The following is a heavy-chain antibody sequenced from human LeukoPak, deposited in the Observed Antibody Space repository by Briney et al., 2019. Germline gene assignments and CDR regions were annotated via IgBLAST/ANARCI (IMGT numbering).Heavy chain of an antibody. Sequence: SETRSLTCAVYGGSFSGYYWSWIRQPPGKGLEWIGEINHSGSTNYNPSLKSRVTISVDTSKNQFSLKLSSVTAADTAIYFCARDRRRDLFHAFDIWGRGTTVTVSP. D-gene: IGHD1-14*01. CDR3: ARDRRRDLFHAFDI. CDR2: INHSGST. J-gene: IGHJ3*02. V-gene: IGHV4-34*01. CDR1: GGSFSGYY.